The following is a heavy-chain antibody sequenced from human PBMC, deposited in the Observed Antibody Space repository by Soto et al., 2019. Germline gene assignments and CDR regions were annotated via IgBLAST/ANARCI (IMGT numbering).Heavy chain of an antibody. D-gene: IGHD1-1*01. V-gene: IGHV1-3*01. CDR3: ARGKGMEENYYYYGLDI. CDR1: GYTFTSYA. J-gene: IGHJ6*02. Sequence: ASVKVSCKASGYTFTSYAMHWVRQAPGQRLEWMGWINGGTGQTKHSHRFQDRVTITRDTSASTAYMELSSLRSEDTAVYYCARGKGMEENYYYYGLDIWGQGTTVTVS. CDR2: INGGTGQT.